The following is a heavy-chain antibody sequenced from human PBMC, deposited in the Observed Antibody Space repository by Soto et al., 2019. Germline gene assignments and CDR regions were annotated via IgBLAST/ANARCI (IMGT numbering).Heavy chain of an antibody. J-gene: IGHJ6*02. D-gene: IGHD6-19*01. Sequence: QVQLQESGPGLVKPSQTLSLTCTVSGGSISSGGYYWSWIRQHPGKGLEWIGYIYYSGSTYYNPSLKSRVTISVDTSKNQFSLKLRSVTAADTAVYYCAANSSGWYYYYYGMDVWGQGTTVTVSS. CDR1: GGSISSGGYY. CDR2: IYYSGST. V-gene: IGHV4-31*03. CDR3: AANSSGWYYYYYGMDV.